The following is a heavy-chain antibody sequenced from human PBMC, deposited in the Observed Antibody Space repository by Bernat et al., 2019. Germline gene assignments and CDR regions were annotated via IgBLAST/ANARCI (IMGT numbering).Heavy chain of an antibody. J-gene: IGHJ3*02. D-gene: IGHD3-16*01. CDR3: TTDGVVWGAFDI. CDR1: GFTFSNAW. CDR2: IKSNTDGGTT. V-gene: IGHV3-15*01. Sequence: EVQLVESGGGLVKPGESLRLSCAASGFTFSNAWMSWVRQAPGKGLEWVGRIKSNTDGGTTDYAAPVKGRFTISRDDSEYTLYLQMNSLKTEDTAVYYCTTDGVVWGAFDIWGQGTMVTVSS.